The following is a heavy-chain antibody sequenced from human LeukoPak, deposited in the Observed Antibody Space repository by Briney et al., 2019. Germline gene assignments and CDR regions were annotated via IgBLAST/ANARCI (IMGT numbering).Heavy chain of an antibody. J-gene: IGHJ4*02. V-gene: IGHV3-53*01. CDR2: IYSGGST. CDR1: GFTVSSNY. CDR3: AREMAANEFDY. D-gene: IGHD5-24*01. Sequence: PGGSLRLSCAASGFTVSSNYMSWVRQAPGKGLEWVSVIYSGGSTYYADSVKGRFTISRDNSKNTLYLQMNSLRAEDTAVYYCAREMAANEFDYWGQGTLVTVSS.